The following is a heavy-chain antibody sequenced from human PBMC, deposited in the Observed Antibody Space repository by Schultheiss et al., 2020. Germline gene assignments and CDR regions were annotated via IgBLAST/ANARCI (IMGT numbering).Heavy chain of an antibody. Sequence: GESLKISCAASGFTFSSYAMSWVRQAPGKGLEWVSAISGSGGSTYYADSVKGRFTISRDNSKNTLYLQMNSLRAEDTAVYYCASGHCSGGSCYSGDAFDIWGQGTMVTVSS. J-gene: IGHJ3*02. V-gene: IGHV3-23*01. CDR2: ISGSGGST. CDR3: ASGHCSGGSCYSGDAFDI. CDR1: GFTFSSYA. D-gene: IGHD2-15*01.